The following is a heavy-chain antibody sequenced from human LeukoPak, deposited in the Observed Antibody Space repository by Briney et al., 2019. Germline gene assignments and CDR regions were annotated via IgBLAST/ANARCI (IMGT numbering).Heavy chain of an antibody. CDR3: TREPLNPRYSGSDLDY. J-gene: IGHJ4*02. Sequence: ASVKVSCKASGYTFTGYYMHWVRQAPGQGLEWMGWINPNSGGTNYAQKFQGRVTMTRDTSISTAYMELSRLRSDDTAVYYCTREPLNPRYSGSDLDYWGQGALVTVSS. V-gene: IGHV1-2*02. D-gene: IGHD5-12*01. CDR2: INPNSGGT. CDR1: GYTFTGYY.